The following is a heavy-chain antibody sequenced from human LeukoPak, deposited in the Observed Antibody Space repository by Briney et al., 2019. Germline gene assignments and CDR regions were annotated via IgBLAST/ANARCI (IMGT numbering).Heavy chain of an antibody. Sequence: SETLSLTCTVSGGSISSSSYYWGWNRQPPGKGLEWIGSIYYSGSTYYNPSLKSRVTISVDTSKNQFSLKLSSVTAADTAVYYCARAPAVTNWFDPWGQGTLVTVSS. D-gene: IGHD6-13*01. CDR2: IYYSGST. CDR1: GGSISSSSYY. CDR3: ARAPAVTNWFDP. V-gene: IGHV4-39*01. J-gene: IGHJ5*02.